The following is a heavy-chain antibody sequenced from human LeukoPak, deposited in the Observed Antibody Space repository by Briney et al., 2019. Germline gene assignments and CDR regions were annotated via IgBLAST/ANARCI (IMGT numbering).Heavy chain of an antibody. CDR2: INSDGSST. CDR3: ARDLYEEFLERPAAISLRYYYGMDV. J-gene: IGHJ6*02. V-gene: IGHV3-74*01. D-gene: IGHD2-2*01. CDR1: GFTFSSYW. Sequence: LPGGSLRLSCAASGFTFSSYWMHWVRQAPGKGLVWVSRINSDGSSTSYADSVKGRFTISRDNSKNTLYLQMNSLRAEDTAVYYCARDLYEEFLERPAAISLRYYYGMDVWGQGTTVTVSS.